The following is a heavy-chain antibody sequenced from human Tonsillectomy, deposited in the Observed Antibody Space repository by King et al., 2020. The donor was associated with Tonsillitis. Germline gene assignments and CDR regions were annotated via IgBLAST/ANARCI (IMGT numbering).Heavy chain of an antibody. D-gene: IGHD6-13*01. J-gene: IGHJ6*02. CDR2: INHSGST. Sequence: VQLQQWGAGLLKPSETLSLTCAVYGGSFSGYYWSWIRQPPGKGLEWIGEINHSGSTNYNPSLKSRVTISVDTSKNQFSLKLSSVTAADTAVYYCASPQQKCYYYYGMDVWGQGTTVTVSS. V-gene: IGHV4-34*01. CDR1: GGSFSGYY. CDR3: ASPQQKCYYYYGMDV.